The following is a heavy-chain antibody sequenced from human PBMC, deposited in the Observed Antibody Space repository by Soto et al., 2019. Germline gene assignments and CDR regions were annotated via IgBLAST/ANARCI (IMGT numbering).Heavy chain of an antibody. Sequence: DVQLLESGGGLVQPEGSLRLSCAASGFTFSSYAMGWVRQGPGKGLEWVAVVSIGGSTHYADSVRGRFTISRDNSQNTLSLQMNSLTAEDTAVYFCAKRRGEGGHFDYCGQGALVTVSS. CDR3: AKRRGEGGHFDY. V-gene: IGHV3-23*01. CDR1: GFTFSSYA. J-gene: IGHJ4*02. CDR2: VSIGGST. D-gene: IGHD2-21*01.